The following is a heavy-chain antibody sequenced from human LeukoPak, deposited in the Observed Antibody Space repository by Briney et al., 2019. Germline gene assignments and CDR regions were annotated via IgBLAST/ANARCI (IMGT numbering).Heavy chain of an antibody. CDR1: GFTFSNAW. D-gene: IGHD3-22*01. V-gene: IGHV3-15*07. Sequence: PGGSLRLSCAASGFTFSNAWMNWVRQAPGKGLEWVGRIKSKTDGGTTDYVAPVKGRFTISRDDSKNTLYLQMNSLKTEDTAVYYCTTPLNNYYDSSGYDYWGQGTLVTVSS. CDR2: IKSKTDGGTT. CDR3: TTPLNNYYDSSGYDY. J-gene: IGHJ4*02.